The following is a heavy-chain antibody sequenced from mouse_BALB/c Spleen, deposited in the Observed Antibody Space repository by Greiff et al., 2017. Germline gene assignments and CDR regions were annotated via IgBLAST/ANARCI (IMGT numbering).Heavy chain of an antibody. CDR3: ARSRSSYGNYGWDY. D-gene: IGHD2-1*01. CDR2: ISSGSSTI. CDR1: GFTFSSFG. J-gene: IGHJ2*01. Sequence: EVQVVESGGGLVQPGGSRKLSCAASGFTFSSFGMHWVRQAPEKGLEWVAYISSGSSTIYYADTVKGRFTISRDNPKNTLFLQMTSLRSEDTAMYYCARSRSSYGNYGWDYWGQGTTLTVSS. V-gene: IGHV5-17*02.